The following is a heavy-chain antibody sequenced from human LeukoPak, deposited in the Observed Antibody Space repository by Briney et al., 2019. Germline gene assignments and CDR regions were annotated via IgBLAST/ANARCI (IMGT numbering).Heavy chain of an antibody. V-gene: IGHV3-53*01. D-gene: IGHD6-19*01. CDR3: AKARLSTGWAYNDY. J-gene: IGHJ4*02. Sequence: PGGSLRLSCAASGFTVITNYMSWVRQAPGKGLEWVSVIYSGGTTYYADSVKGRFTISRDNSKNTVYLQINSLRGEDTAVYYCAKARLSTGWAYNDYWGQGALVTVSS. CDR1: GFTVITNY. CDR2: IYSGGTT.